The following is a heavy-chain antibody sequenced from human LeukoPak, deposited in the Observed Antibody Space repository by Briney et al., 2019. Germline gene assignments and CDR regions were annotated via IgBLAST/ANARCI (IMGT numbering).Heavy chain of an antibody. CDR1: GFTFTSYY. D-gene: IGHD6-13*01. CDR3: ATDHGDSSSWTNIDY. J-gene: IGHJ4*02. Sequence: ASVKVSCKASGFTFTSYYMHWVRQAPGQGLEWMGIINPSGGSTSYAQKFQGRVTMTRDTSTSTVYMELSSLRSEDTAVYYCATDHGDSSSWTNIDYWGQGTLVTVSS. CDR2: INPSGGST. V-gene: IGHV1-46*01.